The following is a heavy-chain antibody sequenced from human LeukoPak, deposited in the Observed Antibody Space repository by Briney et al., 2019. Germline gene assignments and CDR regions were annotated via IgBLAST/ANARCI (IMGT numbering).Heavy chain of an antibody. Sequence: PGGSLRLSCAASGFTFSTYGVHWVRQAPGKGLEWVAFIRYDGSNKYYADSVKGRFTISRDNSKNTLHLQMNSLRVEDTAVYHCAKDQSGYCVDWGQGTLVTVSS. V-gene: IGHV3-30*02. D-gene: IGHD3-22*01. CDR2: IRYDGSNK. CDR3: AKDQSGYCVD. J-gene: IGHJ4*02. CDR1: GFTFSTYG.